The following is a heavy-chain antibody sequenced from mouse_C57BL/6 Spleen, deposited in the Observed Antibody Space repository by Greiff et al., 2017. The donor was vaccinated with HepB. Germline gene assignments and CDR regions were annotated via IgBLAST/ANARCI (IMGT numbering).Heavy chain of an antibody. CDR3: ARSGDYSNFFDY. D-gene: IGHD2-5*01. V-gene: IGHV1-55*01. CDR2: IYPGSGST. Sequence: VKLQQPGAELVKPGASVKMSCKASGYTFTSYWITWVKQRPGQGLEWIGDIYPGSGSTNYNEKFKSKATLTVDTSSSTAYMQLSSLTSEDSAVYYCARSGDYSNFFDYWGQGTTLTVSS. CDR1: GYTFTSYW. J-gene: IGHJ2*01.